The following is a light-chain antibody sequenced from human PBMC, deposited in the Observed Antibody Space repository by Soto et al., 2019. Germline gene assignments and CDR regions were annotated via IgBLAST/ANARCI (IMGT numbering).Light chain of an antibody. J-gene: IGLJ1*01. V-gene: IGLV2-23*02. Sequence: QSALTQPASVSGSPGQSITISCTGTSSDVGSYNLVSWYQQHPGKAPKLLIYEVTKRPSGVSNRFSGSKSGNTASLTISGLQAEDEADYSCCSYAGSSTSYVFGPGTKVT. CDR1: SSDVGSYNL. CDR3: CSYAGSSTSYV. CDR2: EVT.